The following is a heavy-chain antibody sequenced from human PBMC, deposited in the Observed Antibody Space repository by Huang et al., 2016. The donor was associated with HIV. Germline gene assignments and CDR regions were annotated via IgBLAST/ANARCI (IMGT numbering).Heavy chain of an antibody. CDR1: GYTFTNYD. CDR3: ARSAYGDLDY. Sequence: QVHLVQSGAEVKKPGASVKASCKESGYTFTNYDINWVRQAPGRGLGWMGWRNPNTGNTGVAQSVQGRVTMTRKTAITTAYMELTSLTSEDTAVYYCARSAYGDLDYWGLGTLVIVSS. J-gene: IGHJ4*02. D-gene: IGHD4-17*01. CDR2: RNPNTGNT. V-gene: IGHV1-8*02.